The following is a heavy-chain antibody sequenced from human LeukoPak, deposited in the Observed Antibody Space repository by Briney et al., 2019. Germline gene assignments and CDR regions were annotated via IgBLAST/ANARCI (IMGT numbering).Heavy chain of an antibody. CDR2: ISTSGIT. CDR1: GASFSSTTYY. J-gene: IGHJ5*02. CDR3: ARDRLERRYNWFDP. D-gene: IGHD1-1*01. V-gene: IGHV4-61*02. Sequence: SETLSLTCTVSGASFSSTTYYWSWIRQSAGKGLEWIGRISTSGITNYNPSLKSRVTILVDMSKNQFSLNLSSVTAADTAVYFCARDRLERRYNWFDPWGQGTLVTVSS.